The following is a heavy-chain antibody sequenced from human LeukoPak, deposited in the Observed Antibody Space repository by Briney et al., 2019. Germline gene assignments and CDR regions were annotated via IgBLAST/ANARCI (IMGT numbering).Heavy chain of an antibody. CDR1: GYTFTSYG. Sequence: GASVKVSCKASGYTFTSYGISWVRQAPGQGLEWMGWISAYNGNTNYAQKLQGRVTMTTDTSTSTAYMELRSLRSDDTAVYYCARVVRGGQYYYGMDVWGQGTTVTVSS. CDR3: ARVVRGGQYYYGMDV. D-gene: IGHD3-10*01. CDR2: ISAYNGNT. J-gene: IGHJ6*02. V-gene: IGHV1-18*01.